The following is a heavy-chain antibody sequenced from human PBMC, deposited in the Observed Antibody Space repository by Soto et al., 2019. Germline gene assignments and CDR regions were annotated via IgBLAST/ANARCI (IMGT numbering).Heavy chain of an antibody. J-gene: IGHJ6*02. CDR3: ARDRLRYNWNDFPYYYYGMDV. D-gene: IGHD1-1*01. V-gene: IGHV3-30-3*01. Sequence: QVQLVESGGGVVQPGRSLRLSCAASGFTFSSYAMHWVRQAPGKGLEWVAVISYDGSNKYYADSVKGRFTISRYNSKNTLYLQMNRLRAEDTAVYYCARDRLRYNWNDFPYYYYGMDVWGQGTTVTVSS. CDR1: GFTFSSYA. CDR2: ISYDGSNK.